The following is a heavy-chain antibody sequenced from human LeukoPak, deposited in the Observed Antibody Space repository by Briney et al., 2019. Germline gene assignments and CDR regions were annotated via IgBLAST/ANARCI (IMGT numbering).Heavy chain of an antibody. D-gene: IGHD1-26*01. V-gene: IGHV4-59*01. CDR3: AKDWELGS. Sequence: SETLSLTCSVSGASITSYHWNWIRQPPGKGLEWIGNIYISGGTNYNPSLKNRVTISLDTSKDQFSLKLTSVTAADTAFYYCAKDWELGSWGQGTLVTFSS. CDR2: IYISGGT. CDR1: GASITSYH. J-gene: IGHJ5*02.